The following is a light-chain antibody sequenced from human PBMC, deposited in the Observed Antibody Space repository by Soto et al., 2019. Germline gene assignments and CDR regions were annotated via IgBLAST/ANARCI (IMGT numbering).Light chain of an antibody. CDR1: QSVSVY. Sequence: EIVLTQSAPALSFSPLEGAALSCMASQSVSVYLAWCQQKPGQAPRLLIYDASNRATGIPARFSGSGSGTDFTLTISSLEPEDFAVYYCQQRSNWPVTFGQGTRLEIK. J-gene: IGKJ5*01. CDR2: DAS. CDR3: QQRSNWPVT. V-gene: IGKV3-11*01.